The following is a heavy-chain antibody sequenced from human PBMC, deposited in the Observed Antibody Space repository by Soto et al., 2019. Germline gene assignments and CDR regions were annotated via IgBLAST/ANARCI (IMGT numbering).Heavy chain of an antibody. V-gene: IGHV4-59*01. CDR2: IYYSGST. Sequence: QVQLQESGPGLVKPSETLSLTCTVSGGSISSYYWSWIRQPPGKGLEWIGYIYYSGSTNYNPSLKSRVTISVDTSKNQFSLKLSSVTAADTAVYYCARARPRYCSGGSCFLFDYWGHGTLVTVSS. D-gene: IGHD2-15*01. CDR3: ARARPRYCSGGSCFLFDY. CDR1: GGSISSYY. J-gene: IGHJ4*01.